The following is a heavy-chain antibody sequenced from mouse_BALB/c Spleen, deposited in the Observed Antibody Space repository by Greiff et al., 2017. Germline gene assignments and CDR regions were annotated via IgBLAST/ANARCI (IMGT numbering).Heavy chain of an antibody. V-gene: IGHV1-87*01. CDR1: GYTFTSYW. CDR2: IYPGDGDT. J-gene: IGHJ2*01. CDR3: ARHYGSSSLDY. Sequence: VQLQQSGAELARPGASVKLSCKASGYTFTSYWMQWVKQRPGQGLEWIGAIYPGDGDTRYTQKFKGKATLTADKSSSTAYMQLSSLASEDSAVYYCARHYGSSSLDYWGQGTTLTVSS. D-gene: IGHD1-1*01.